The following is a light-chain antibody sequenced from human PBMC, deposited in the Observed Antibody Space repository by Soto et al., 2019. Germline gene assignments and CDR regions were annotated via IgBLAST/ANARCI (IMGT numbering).Light chain of an antibody. CDR1: QSVGSS. J-gene: IGKJ1*01. CDR3: QQYHNWPTWT. V-gene: IGKV3-15*01. Sequence: EIVMTQSPATLSVSPGERATLSCRASQSVGSSLAWYQQKPGQAPRLLIHGASTRATGVPARFSGSGSGTEFTLTISSLQSEDFAVYYCQQYHNWPTWTFGQGTKVDIK. CDR2: GAS.